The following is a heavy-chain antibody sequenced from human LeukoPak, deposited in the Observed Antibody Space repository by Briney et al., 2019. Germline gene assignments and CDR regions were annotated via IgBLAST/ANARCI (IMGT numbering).Heavy chain of an antibody. Sequence: QAGGSLSLYCAASGFTFSSCAMSWVPPGPGKGLEWGSTISGSGGSTYYEDSVKGRFTVSRDNSKNTLYLQMNSLRAEDTAVYYCAKDMTTAVAGTLFDCWGQGTLVTVSS. V-gene: IGHV3-23*01. CDR3: AKDMTTAVAGTLFDC. D-gene: IGHD6-19*01. CDR2: ISGSGGST. CDR1: GFTFSSCA. J-gene: IGHJ4*01.